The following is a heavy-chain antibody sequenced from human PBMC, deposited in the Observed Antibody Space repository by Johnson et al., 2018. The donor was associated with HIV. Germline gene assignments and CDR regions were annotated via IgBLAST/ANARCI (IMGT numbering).Heavy chain of an antibody. CDR2: IKQDGSEK. V-gene: IGHV3-7*01. CDR1: GFTFSSYW. D-gene: IGHD1-26*01. J-gene: IGHJ3*02. Sequence: VQLVESGGGLVQPGGSLRLSCAASGFTFSSYWMSWVRQAPGKGLEWVANIKQDGSEKYYVDSVKGRFTISRDSAKNTLYLQMNSLRAEDTAVYYCAKESKWESRTPHAFDIWGQGTMVTVSS. CDR3: AKESKWESRTPHAFDI.